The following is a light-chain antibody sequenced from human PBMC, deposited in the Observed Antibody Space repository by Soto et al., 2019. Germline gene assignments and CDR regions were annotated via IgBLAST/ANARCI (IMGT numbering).Light chain of an antibody. J-gene: IGKJ5*01. V-gene: IGKV3-11*01. CDR1: QSVSNY. CDR2: DAS. CDR3: QQRNNWPPIT. Sequence: DIVLTQSPAPLSLSPGERATLSCRASQSVSNYLAWYQQKPGQAPRLLIYDASNRATGIPARFSGSGSGTDFTLTIDNLEPEDFAIYYCQQRNNWPPITFGQGTRLEI.